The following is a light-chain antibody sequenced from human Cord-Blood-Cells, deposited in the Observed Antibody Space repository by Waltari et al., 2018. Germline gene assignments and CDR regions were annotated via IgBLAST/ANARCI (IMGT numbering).Light chain of an antibody. CDR2: EGS. CDR3: CSYAGSNWV. J-gene: IGLJ3*02. Sequence: QSALTQPASVSGSPGQSITISCTGTRSDVGSYNLVSWYQQHPGKAPKLMIYEGSKRPSGVSKRFSGSKSGNTASLTISWLQAEDEADYYCCSYAGSNWVFGGGTKLTVL. CDR1: RSDVGSYNL. V-gene: IGLV2-23*01.